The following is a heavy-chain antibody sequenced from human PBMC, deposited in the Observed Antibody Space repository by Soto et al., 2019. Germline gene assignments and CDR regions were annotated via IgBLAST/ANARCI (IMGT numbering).Heavy chain of an antibody. V-gene: IGHV4-30-4*01. CDR1: GGSISSGDYY. Sequence: QVQLQESGPGLVKPSQTLSLTCTVSGGSISSGDYYWSWIRQPPGKGLEWIGYIYYSGSTYYNPSLKRRVTISVDTSENQFSLKLSSVTAADTAVYFWARAWEFDSNYGFWVQGPLVTVSS. CDR3: ARAWEFDSNYGF. D-gene: IGHD4-4*01. CDR2: IYYSGST. J-gene: IGHJ4*02.